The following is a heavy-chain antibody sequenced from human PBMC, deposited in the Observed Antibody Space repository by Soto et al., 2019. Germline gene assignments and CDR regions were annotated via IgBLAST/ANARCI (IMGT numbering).Heavy chain of an antibody. J-gene: IGHJ4*02. CDR1: GFTVSNYA. CDR2: ISGSGGSP. Sequence: GSLRLSCATSGFTVSNYAMSWVRQAPGKGLEWVSGISGSGGSPYYADSVKGRFTISRDNSKNTLNLQMDSLRAEDTAVYYCAKKSTDSSGYSDYWGQGTVVTVSS. D-gene: IGHD2-2*01. V-gene: IGHV3-23*01. CDR3: AKKSTDSSGYSDY.